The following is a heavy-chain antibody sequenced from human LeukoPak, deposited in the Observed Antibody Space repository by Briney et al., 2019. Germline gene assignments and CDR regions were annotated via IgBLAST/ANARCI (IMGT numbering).Heavy chain of an antibody. V-gene: IGHV3-66*01. D-gene: IGHD3-10*01. CDR2: IYSGGST. CDR1: EFSVGSNY. J-gene: IGHJ4*02. CDR3: AKRTGFGESGY. Sequence: GGSLRLSCAASEFSVGSNYMTWVRQAPGKGLEWVSLIYSGGSTYYADSVKGRFTISRDNSKNTLYLQMNSLRAEDTAVYYCAKRTGFGESGYWGQGTLVTVSS.